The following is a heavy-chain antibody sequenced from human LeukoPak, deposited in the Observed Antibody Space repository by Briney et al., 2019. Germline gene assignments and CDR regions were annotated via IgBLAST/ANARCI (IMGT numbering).Heavy chain of an antibody. CDR2: INHSGST. CDR1: GGSFSGYY. D-gene: IGHD3-22*01. Sequence: SETLSLTCAVYGGSFSGYYWSWIRQPPGKGLEWIGEINHSGSTNYNPSLKSRVTISVDTSKNQFSLKLSSVTAADTAVYYCARANYYDSSERSFDYWGQGTLVTVSS. CDR3: ARANYYDSSERSFDY. J-gene: IGHJ4*02. V-gene: IGHV4-34*01.